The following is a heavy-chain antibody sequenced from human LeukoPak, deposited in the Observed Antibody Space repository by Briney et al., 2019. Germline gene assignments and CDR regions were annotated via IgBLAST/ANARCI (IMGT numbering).Heavy chain of an antibody. CDR2: ISSSSSYI. CDR3: ARAPYSRYYYMDV. CDR1: GFTFSSYW. J-gene: IGHJ6*03. V-gene: IGHV3-21*01. Sequence: GGSLRLSCAASGFTFSSYWMHWVRQAPGKGLEWVSSISSSSSYIYYADSVKGRFTISRDNAKNSLYLQMNSLRAEDTAVYYCARAPYSRYYYMDVWGKGTTVTVSS. D-gene: IGHD4-11*01.